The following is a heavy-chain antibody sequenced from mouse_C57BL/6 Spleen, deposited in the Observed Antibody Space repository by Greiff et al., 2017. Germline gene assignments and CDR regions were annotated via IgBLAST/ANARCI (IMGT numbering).Heavy chain of an antibody. CDR3: ARNRDYGYDYAMDY. CDR1: GFSLTSYG. V-gene: IGHV2-2*01. CDR2: IWSGGST. Sequence: VKLMESGPGLVQPSQSLSITCTVSGFSLTSYGVHWVRQSPGKGLVWLGVIWSGGSTDYNAAFISRLSISKDNSKSQVFFKMNSLQADDTAIYYCARNRDYGYDYAMDYWGQGTSVTVSS. D-gene: IGHD2-2*01. J-gene: IGHJ4*01.